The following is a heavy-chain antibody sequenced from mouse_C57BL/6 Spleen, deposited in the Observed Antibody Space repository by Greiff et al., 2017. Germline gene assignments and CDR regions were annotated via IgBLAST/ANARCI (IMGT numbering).Heavy chain of an antibody. CDR3: TRDNTGYYFDY. Sequence: EVMLVESGEGLVKPGGSLKLSCAASGFTFSSYAMSWVRQTPEKRLEWVAYISSGGDYIYYADTVKGRFTISRDNARNTLYLQMSSLKSEDTAMYYCTRDNTGYYFDYWGQGTTRTVSS. CDR2: ISSGGDYI. J-gene: IGHJ2*01. CDR1: GFTFSSYA. V-gene: IGHV5-9-1*02. D-gene: IGHD4-1*01.